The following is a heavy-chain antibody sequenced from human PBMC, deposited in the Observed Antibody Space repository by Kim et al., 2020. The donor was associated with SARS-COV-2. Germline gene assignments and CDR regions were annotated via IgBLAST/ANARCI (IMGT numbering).Heavy chain of an antibody. J-gene: IGHJ4*02. V-gene: IGHV3-33*01. Sequence: GGSLRLSCAAYGFTFSNYGMHWVRQAPGKGLEWVAVIWYDGSNEYYADSVKGRFTISRDNSKNTLYLQMNSLRVEDTAVYYCARDGAWGVVKYYFDYWGQGTLVTVSS. CDR1: GFTFSNYG. CDR3: ARDGAWGVVKYYFDY. CDR2: IWYDGSNE. D-gene: IGHD2-15*01.